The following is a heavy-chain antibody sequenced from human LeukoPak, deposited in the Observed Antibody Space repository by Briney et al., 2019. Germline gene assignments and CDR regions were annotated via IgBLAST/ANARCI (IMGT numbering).Heavy chain of an antibody. CDR3: ARGIARWLQLRPWYFDY. V-gene: IGHV4-39*07. Sequence: PSETLSLTCTVSGGSISSSSYYWGWIRQSPGKGLEWIGSIYYSGSTYYNPSLKSRVTISVDTSKNQFSLKLSSVTAADTAVYYCARGIARWLQLRPWYFDYWGQGTLVTVSS. J-gene: IGHJ4*02. CDR1: GGSISSSSYY. CDR2: IYYSGST. D-gene: IGHD5-24*01.